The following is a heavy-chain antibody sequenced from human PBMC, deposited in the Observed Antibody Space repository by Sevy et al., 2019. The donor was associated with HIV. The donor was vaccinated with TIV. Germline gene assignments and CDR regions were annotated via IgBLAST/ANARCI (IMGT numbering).Heavy chain of an antibody. J-gene: IGHJ4*02. CDR1: GCTFASEG. CDR2: IGAYNGNR. CDR3: ARVPTYYYGSATYFES. D-gene: IGHD3-10*01. Sequence: ASVKVSCKASGCTFASEGVSWVRQAPGQGLEWMGWIGAYNGNRNSAQKFQARVTMTIDTSTSTAYMELRSLRSDDTAVYYCARVPTYYYGSATYFESWGQGTLVTVSS. V-gene: IGHV1-18*01.